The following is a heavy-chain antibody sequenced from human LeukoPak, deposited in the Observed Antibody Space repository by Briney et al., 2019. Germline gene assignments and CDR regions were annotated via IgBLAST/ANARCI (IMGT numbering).Heavy chain of an antibody. Sequence: GGSLRLSCAASGFTFDDYAMHWVRQAPGKGLEWVSAISGSGGSTYYADSVKGRFTISRDNSKNTLYLQMNSLRAEDTAVYYCARAYCGGDCSAGYYYYYCGMDVCGQGTTVTVSS. D-gene: IGHD2-21*02. CDR3: ARAYCGGDCSAGYYYYYCGMDV. J-gene: IGHJ6*02. CDR1: GFTFDDYA. CDR2: ISGSGGST. V-gene: IGHV3-23*01.